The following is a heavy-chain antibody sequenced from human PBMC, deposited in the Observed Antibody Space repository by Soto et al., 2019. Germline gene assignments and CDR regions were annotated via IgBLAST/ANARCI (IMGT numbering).Heavy chain of an antibody. CDR2: ISGSGGST. Sequence: GGSLRLSCAASGFTVSSYAMSWVRQAPGKGLEWVSAISGSGGSTYYADSSKGRFTTSRDHTKNTLHQQMNSLRAEDTAVYYCGKEILAGCLGYWGQGTLVTVSS. J-gene: IGHJ4*02. CDR1: GFTVSSYA. D-gene: IGHD3-3*02. CDR3: GKEILAGCLGY. V-gene: IGHV3-23*01.